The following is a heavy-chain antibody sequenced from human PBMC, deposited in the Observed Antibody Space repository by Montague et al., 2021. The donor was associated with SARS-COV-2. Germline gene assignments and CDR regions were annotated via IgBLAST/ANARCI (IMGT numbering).Heavy chain of an antibody. V-gene: IGHV4-39*02. CDR3: ARRGRNALAVAATNYGFDV. CDR2: IYDSGRT. J-gene: IGHJ3*01. Sequence: SETLSLTRTVSGGSVSSSHYYWDWIRQPPGKGLEWVGSIYDSGRTYYNPSLKSRVTISVDTSKNHFSLKLSSVTAADTAVYYCARRGRNALAVAATNYGFDVWGQGTMVTVSS. D-gene: IGHD6-19*01. CDR1: GGSVSSSHYY.